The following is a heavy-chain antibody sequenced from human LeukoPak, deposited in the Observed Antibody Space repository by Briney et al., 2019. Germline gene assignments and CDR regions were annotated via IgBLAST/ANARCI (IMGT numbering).Heavy chain of an antibody. V-gene: IGHV4-39*01. D-gene: IGHD2/OR15-2a*01. Sequence: PSETLSLTCTVSGGSISSYYWGWIRQPPGKGLEWIGSIYYSGSTYYNPSLKSRVTISVDTSKNQFSLKLSSVTAADTAVYYCARHAGSTYNWFDPWGQGTLVTVSS. J-gene: IGHJ5*02. CDR1: GGSISSYY. CDR2: IYYSGST. CDR3: ARHAGSTYNWFDP.